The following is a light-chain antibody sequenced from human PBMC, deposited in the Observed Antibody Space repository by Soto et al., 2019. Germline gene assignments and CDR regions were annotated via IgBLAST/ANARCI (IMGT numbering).Light chain of an antibody. CDR1: SSDVGGYNY. J-gene: IGLJ1*01. CDR2: EVS. CDR3: SSYTSSSTRV. Sequence: QSMLAQPASVSGSPGQSITISCTGTSSDVGGYNYVSWYQQHPGKAPKLMIYEVSNRPSGVSNRFSGSKSGNTASLTISGLQAEDEADYYCSSYTSSSTRVFGTGTKVTV. V-gene: IGLV2-14*01.